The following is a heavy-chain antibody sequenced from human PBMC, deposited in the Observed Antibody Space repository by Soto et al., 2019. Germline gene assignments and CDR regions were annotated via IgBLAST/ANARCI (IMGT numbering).Heavy chain of an antibody. V-gene: IGHV3-23*01. CDR1: GFPFSATD. CDR2: IDGGGETT. D-gene: IGHD3-10*01. J-gene: IGHJ5*02. Sequence: EFQVMQSGGGFVQPRGSLRLACAASGFPFSATDMSWVRQAPGKGLEWVSTIDGGGETTYYADSVRGRFTISRDNSKNTVYLQMDGLRVDDTAFYYCAKNSGWFNTWGQGDLVIVSS. CDR3: AKNSGWFNT.